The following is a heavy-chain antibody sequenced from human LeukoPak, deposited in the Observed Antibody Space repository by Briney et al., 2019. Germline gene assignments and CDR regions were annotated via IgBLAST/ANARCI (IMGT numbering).Heavy chain of an antibody. J-gene: IGHJ6*03. CDR3: ASQGHHGKIVGTTLSYFYMDV. CDR1: GGSFSGYY. V-gene: IGHV4-34*01. D-gene: IGHD1-26*01. CDR2: INHSGST. Sequence: KTSETLSLTCAVYGGSFSGYYWSWIRQPPGKGLEWIGEINHSGSTNYNPSLKSRVTTSVDTSKNQFSLKLSSVTAADTAFYYCASQGHHGKIVGTTLSYFYMDVWGKGTTVTVSS.